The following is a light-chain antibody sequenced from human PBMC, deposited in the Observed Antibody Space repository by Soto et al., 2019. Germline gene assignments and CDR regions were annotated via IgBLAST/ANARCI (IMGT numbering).Light chain of an antibody. J-gene: IGKJ1*01. CDR3: HKYSNAPPWT. CDR2: AAS. Sequence: DIQMTQSPSSLSASLGDRVTIACRASQGISNSLAWYQQQPGKDPKLLISAASTLQSGVPSRFSGSGSGTDFTLTISSLQPEDVATYYCHKYSNAPPWTFGQGTKVEIK. CDR1: QGISNS. V-gene: IGKV1-27*01.